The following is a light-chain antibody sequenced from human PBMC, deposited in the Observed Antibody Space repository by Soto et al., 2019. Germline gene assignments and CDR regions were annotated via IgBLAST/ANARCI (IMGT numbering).Light chain of an antibody. CDR3: CSYAGSRTL. V-gene: IGLV2-23*01. Sequence: QSVLTQPASVSGSPGQSITISCTGTSSDVGSYNLVSWYQQHPGKAPKLMIYEGSKRPSGVSNRFSGSKSGNTASLTISGRQAEDEADYYCCSYAGSRTLIGGGTKLTVL. CDR1: SSDVGSYNL. J-gene: IGLJ2*01. CDR2: EGS.